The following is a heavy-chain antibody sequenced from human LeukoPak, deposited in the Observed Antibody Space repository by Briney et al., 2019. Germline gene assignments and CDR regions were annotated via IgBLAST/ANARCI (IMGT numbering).Heavy chain of an antibody. CDR2: IGGSNGIT. V-gene: IGHV3-23*01. CDR3: ARETIVVVPSFDY. CDR1: RFTFNSYA. J-gene: IGHJ4*02. D-gene: IGHD3-22*01. Sequence: GGSLRLSCAASRFTFNSYAMSWVRQAPGKGLEWVSVIGGSNGITFYVGSVKGRFTISRDNSMNTLYLQMNTLRAEDTAVYYCARETIVVVPSFDYWGQGTLVTVSS.